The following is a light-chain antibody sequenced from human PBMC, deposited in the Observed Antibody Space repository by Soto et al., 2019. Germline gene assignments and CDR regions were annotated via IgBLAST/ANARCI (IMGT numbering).Light chain of an antibody. CDR3: QSYDSSLSGSYVV. J-gene: IGLJ2*01. CDR2: GNS. CDR1: SFNIGAGYD. Sequence: QSVLTQPPSVSGAPGQRVTISCTGSSFNIGAGYDVHWYQQLPGTAPKLLTYGNSNRPSGVPDRFSGSKSGTSASLAITGLQAEDEADYYCQSYDSSLSGSYVVFGGGTKVTVL. V-gene: IGLV1-40*01.